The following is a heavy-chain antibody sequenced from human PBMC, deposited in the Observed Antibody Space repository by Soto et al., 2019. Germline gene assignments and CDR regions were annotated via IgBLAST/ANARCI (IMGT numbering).Heavy chain of an antibody. V-gene: IGHV5-51*01. D-gene: IGHD3-22*01. Sequence: HGESLKISCQASGYSFTTYWIGWVRQMPGKGLEWMGIIYPGHSDPRYSPSFQGQVTISADKSTSTAYLQWRSLKASDSAMYYCPRHGSPGLYYYDSSGLLDNWGQGPLVTVSS. CDR1: GYSFTTYW. J-gene: IGHJ4*02. CDR3: PRHGSPGLYYYDSSGLLDN. CDR2: IYPGHSDP.